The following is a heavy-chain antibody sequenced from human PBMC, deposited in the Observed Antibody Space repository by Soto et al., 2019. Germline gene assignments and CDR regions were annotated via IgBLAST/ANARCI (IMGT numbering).Heavy chain of an antibody. CDR1: GFTFTSYA. Sequence: QVQLVESGGSVVQPGRSLRVSCEASGFTFTSYAMHWVRQAPGKGLEWVAVISYDGINEYYADSVKGRFTISRDNSKNTLFLQMSSLRVEDTAVYYCARDRLRLGELSLIGYFDYWGQGTLVPVSS. CDR3: ARDRLRLGELSLIGYFDY. J-gene: IGHJ4*02. D-gene: IGHD3-16*02. V-gene: IGHV3-30*15. CDR2: ISYDGINE.